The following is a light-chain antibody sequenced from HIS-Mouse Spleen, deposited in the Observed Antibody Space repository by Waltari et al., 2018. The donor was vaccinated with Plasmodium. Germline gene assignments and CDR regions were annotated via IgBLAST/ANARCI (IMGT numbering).Light chain of an antibody. J-gene: IGKJ3*01. Sequence: EIVMTQSPDTLSVSPGARAALSCRASQSVSSNVPWYQQTPGQAPRLLIYGASTRATGIPARFSGSGSGTEFTLTISSLQSEDFAVYYCQQYNNWSFTFGPGTKVDIK. CDR1: QSVSSN. V-gene: IGKV3-15*01. CDR2: GAS. CDR3: QQYNNWSFT.